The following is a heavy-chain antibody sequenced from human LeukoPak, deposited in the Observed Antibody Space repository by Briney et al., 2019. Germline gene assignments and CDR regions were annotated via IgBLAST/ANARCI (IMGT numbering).Heavy chain of an antibody. Sequence: SETLSLTCTVSGGSITSYYWSWIRQPPGKGLEYIGYIYYSGNTNYNPSLKSRVTISIDTSKNQFSLKLSSVTAADTAVYYCARAYCSSTTCYPGDWGQGTLVTVSS. CDR3: ARAYCSSTTCYPGD. D-gene: IGHD2-2*01. J-gene: IGHJ4*02. CDR1: GGSITSYY. V-gene: IGHV4-59*01. CDR2: IYYSGNT.